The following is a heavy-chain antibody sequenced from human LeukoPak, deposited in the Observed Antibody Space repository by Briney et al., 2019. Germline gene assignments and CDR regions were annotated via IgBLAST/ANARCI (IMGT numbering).Heavy chain of an antibody. J-gene: IGHJ4*02. CDR3: ARDPIYCSGTSCYYYFDY. Sequence: GGSLILSCAASGFTFSSYWMSWVRQAPGKGLEWVANIKQDGSEKYYVDSVKGRFTISRDNAKNSLYLQMNSLRAEDTAVYFCARDPIYCSGTSCYYYFDYWGQGTLVTVSS. D-gene: IGHD2-2*01. CDR2: IKQDGSEK. V-gene: IGHV3-7*01. CDR1: GFTFSSYW.